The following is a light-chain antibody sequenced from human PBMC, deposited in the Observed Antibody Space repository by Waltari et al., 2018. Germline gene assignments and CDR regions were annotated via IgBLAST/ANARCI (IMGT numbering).Light chain of an antibody. CDR2: WAS. Sequence: DIVMTESPYSLAVSLGERATSHCESSQSFLYSSNNKNYLAWYQQKPGQPPKLLIYWASTRESGVPCRFSGSGSGTDFTLTISSLQAEDVAVYYCQQYYSTPYTFGQGTKLEIK. CDR3: QQYYSTPYT. J-gene: IGKJ2*01. CDR1: QSFLYSSNNKNY. V-gene: IGKV4-1*01.